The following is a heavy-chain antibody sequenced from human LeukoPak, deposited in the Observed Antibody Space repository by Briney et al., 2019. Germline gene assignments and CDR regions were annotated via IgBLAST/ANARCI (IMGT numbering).Heavy chain of an antibody. D-gene: IGHD1-26*01. J-gene: IGHJ4*02. CDR2: IYYSGST. Sequence: NPSETLSLTCAVSGGSISSGGYSWSWIRQPPGKGLEWIGYIYYSGSTYYNPSLKSRVTISVDTSKNQFSLQLNSVTPEDTAVYYCAREVIGLFVWELLAYYFDYWGQGTLVTVSS. CDR3: AREVIGLFVWELLAYYFDY. V-gene: IGHV4-30-4*07. CDR1: GGSISSGGYS.